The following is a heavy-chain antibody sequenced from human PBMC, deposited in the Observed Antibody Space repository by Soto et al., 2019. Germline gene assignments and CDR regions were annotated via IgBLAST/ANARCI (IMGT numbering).Heavy chain of an antibody. J-gene: IGHJ6*03. D-gene: IGHD6-19*01. CDR1: GFTFSNYA. Sequence: EVQLVDSGGGLVQPVGSLRLSCAASGFTFSNYAMDWVRQAPGKVLEYVSGISSNGVGTYYANSVKDRFTISRDNSKNTLYLQMGSLRAEDMAVYYCARREQSDYYYMDVWGKGTSVTVSS. V-gene: IGHV3-64*01. CDR2: ISSNGVGT. CDR3: ARREQSDYYYMDV.